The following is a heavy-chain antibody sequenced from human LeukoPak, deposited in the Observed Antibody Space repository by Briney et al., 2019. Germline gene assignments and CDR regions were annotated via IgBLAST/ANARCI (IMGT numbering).Heavy chain of an antibody. V-gene: IGHV1-69*08. CDR2: IIPMFGTE. J-gene: IGHJ3*02. CDR3: ARDGVVPCRGGNCFGAGLAFDI. CDR1: GGTFTTSS. D-gene: IGHD2-15*01. Sequence: GASVKVSCKVSGGTFTTSSMTWVRQAPGQGLEWMGSIIPMFGTENNAQKFHDRVTVTADKFTSTAYMELRSLTYEDTAVYYCARDGVVPCRGGNCFGAGLAFDIWGQGTMVTVSS.